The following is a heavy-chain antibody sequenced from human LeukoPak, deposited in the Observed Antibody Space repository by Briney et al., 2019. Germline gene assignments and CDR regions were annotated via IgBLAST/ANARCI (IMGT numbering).Heavy chain of an antibody. D-gene: IGHD5-18*01. V-gene: IGHV3-53*01. CDR3: ARYHTALNY. Sequence: PGGSLRLSCTASGFTFSRCSMNWVRQAPGKGLEWVSVLYSGGSTYYADSVKGRFTITRDNSKNTLYLQMNNLRVEDTAAYYCARYHTALNYWGQGTLVTASS. CDR1: GFTFSRCS. CDR2: LYSGGST. J-gene: IGHJ4*02.